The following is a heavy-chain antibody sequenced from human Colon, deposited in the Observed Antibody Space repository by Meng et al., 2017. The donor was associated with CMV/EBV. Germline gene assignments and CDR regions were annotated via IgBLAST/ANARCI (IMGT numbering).Heavy chain of an antibody. CDR2: TSYDGSSK. CDR1: GFTFGHFA. J-gene: IGHJ4*02. Sequence: CVGSGFTFGHFAMQWVRQAPGKGLEWVAFTSYDGSSKKYADSVKGRFTISRENSQNTLYLDMNSLRVEDTALYYCAKDGRDGFNDFDSWGQGTLVTVSS. D-gene: IGHD5-24*01. V-gene: IGHV3-30-3*01. CDR3: AKDGRDGFNDFDS.